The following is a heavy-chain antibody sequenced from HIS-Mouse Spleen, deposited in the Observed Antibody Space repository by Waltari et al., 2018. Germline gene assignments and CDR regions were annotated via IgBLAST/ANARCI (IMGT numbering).Heavy chain of an antibody. Sequence: QLQLQESGPGLVKPSDTLSLTCTVSGGSISSSSSYWGRIRQPPGKGLEWIGSIYYSGSTYYNPSLKSRVTISVDTSKNQFSLKLSSVTAADTAVYYCAREIPYSSSWYDWYFDLWGRGTLVTVSS. J-gene: IGHJ2*01. CDR2: IYYSGST. D-gene: IGHD6-13*01. CDR1: GGSISSSSSY. V-gene: IGHV4-39*07. CDR3: AREIPYSSSWYDWYFDL.